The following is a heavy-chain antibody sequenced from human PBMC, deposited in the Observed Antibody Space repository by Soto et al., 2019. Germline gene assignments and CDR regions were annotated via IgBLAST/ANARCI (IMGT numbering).Heavy chain of an antibody. J-gene: IGHJ4*02. CDR1: GDSITSSNW. CDR2: IYPSGAT. CDR3: ARDLGTGTDY. Sequence: QVHLQESGPGLVKPSGTLSLTCAVSGDSITSSNWWSWVRQAPGKGLAWIGEIYPSGATTYNPSLKNRATISVDPSNNHFSLKLTSVTAADTAVYFCARDLGTGTDYWGRGTLVTVAS. V-gene: IGHV4-4*02. D-gene: IGHD1-1*01.